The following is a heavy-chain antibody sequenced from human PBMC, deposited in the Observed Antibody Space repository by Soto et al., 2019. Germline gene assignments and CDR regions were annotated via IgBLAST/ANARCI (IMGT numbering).Heavy chain of an antibody. CDR3: ARDRYFYDSRGYYRTIDS. D-gene: IGHD3-22*01. J-gene: IGHJ5*01. V-gene: IGHV4-59*11. CDR2: IFHSGIT. Sequence: SETLSLTCTISGDFFSNHYWTWIRQSPGKGLEWIGYIFHSGITDYNPSVKSRVTISIDKSRNLFSLNLTSVTAADTAVYYCARDRYFYDSRGYYRTIDSWGPGTLVTVFS. CDR1: GDFFSNHY.